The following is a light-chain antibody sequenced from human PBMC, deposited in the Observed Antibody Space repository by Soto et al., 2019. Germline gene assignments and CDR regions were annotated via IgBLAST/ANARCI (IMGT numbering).Light chain of an antibody. CDR1: ESVNNY. V-gene: IGKV3-11*01. J-gene: IGKJ2*01. CDR2: DAS. CDR3: QQRSNWPPHT. Sequence: EVVLTQSPATLSLSPGERATLSCRASESVNNYLAWYQQKPGQAPRLLIYDASNRATGIPARFSGSGSGTDFTLTISSLEPEDFAVYFCQQRSNWPPHTFGRGTKQQIK.